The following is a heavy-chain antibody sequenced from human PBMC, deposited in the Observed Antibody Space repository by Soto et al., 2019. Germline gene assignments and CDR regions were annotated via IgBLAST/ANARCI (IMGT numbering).Heavy chain of an antibody. CDR2: IKQDGSEK. D-gene: IGHD3-3*01. Sequence: PGGSLRLSCAASGFTFSSYWMSWVRQAPGKGLEWVANIKQDGSEKYYVDSVKGRFTISRDNAKNSLYLQMNSLRAEDTAVYYCARDQGGYYDCWSGYYLAYYGMDVWGQGTTVTVSS. J-gene: IGHJ6*02. CDR3: ARDQGGYYDCWSGYYLAYYGMDV. V-gene: IGHV3-7*03. CDR1: GFTFSSYW.